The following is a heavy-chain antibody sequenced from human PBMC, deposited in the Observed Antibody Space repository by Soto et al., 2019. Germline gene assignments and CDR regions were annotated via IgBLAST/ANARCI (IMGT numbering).Heavy chain of an antibody. CDR3: AKDYGIVVVPAAISYGMDV. D-gene: IGHD2-2*01. Sequence: PGGCLGLSCAASGFSFSSYGMHWVRQAPGKGLEWVAVISYDGSNKYYADSVKGRFTISRDNSKNTLYLQMNSLRAEDTAVYYCAKDYGIVVVPAAISYGMDVWGQGTTVTVSS. J-gene: IGHJ6*02. CDR1: GFSFSSYG. CDR2: ISYDGSNK. V-gene: IGHV3-30*18.